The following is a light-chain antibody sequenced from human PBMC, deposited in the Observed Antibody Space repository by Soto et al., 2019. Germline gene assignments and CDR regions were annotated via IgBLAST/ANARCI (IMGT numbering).Light chain of an antibody. CDR3: QKYNSASLLT. CDR2: AAS. Sequence: DIQMTQSPSSLSASVGDRVTITCRASQGISNYLAWYQQKPGKVPKLLIYAASTLQSGVPSRFSGNGSGTDFTLTISSLQPEDVATYYCQKYNSASLLTFGGGTKVEIK. V-gene: IGKV1-27*01. CDR1: QGISNY. J-gene: IGKJ4*01.